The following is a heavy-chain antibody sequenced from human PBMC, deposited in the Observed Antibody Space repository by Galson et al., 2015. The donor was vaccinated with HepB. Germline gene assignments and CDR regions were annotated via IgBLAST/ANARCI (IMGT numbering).Heavy chain of an antibody. CDR1: GFTFSSYA. CDR2: ISYDGSNK. D-gene: IGHD6-19*01. CDR3: ARDTSGWRNYFDY. Sequence: SLRLSCAASGFTFSSYAMHWVRQAPGKGLEWVAVISYDGSNKYYADSVKGRFTISRDNSKNTLYLQMNSLRAEDTAVYYCARDTSGWRNYFDYWGQETLVTVSS. J-gene: IGHJ4*02. V-gene: IGHV3-30*04.